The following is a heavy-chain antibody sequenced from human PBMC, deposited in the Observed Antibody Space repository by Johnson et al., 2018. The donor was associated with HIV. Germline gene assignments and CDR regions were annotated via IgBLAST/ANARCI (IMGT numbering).Heavy chain of an antibody. J-gene: IGHJ3*02. CDR1: GFTFSSSW. Sequence: QVQLVESGGGVVQPGRSLRLSCAASGFTFSSSWMSWVRQAPGKGLEWVAVIWYDGSNKHYADSVKGRFTISRDNSKNTLYLQRNSLRAEDTAVYYCAKTIVVVTADAFDIWGQGTMVTVSS. V-gene: IGHV3-30*18. CDR3: AKTIVVVTADAFDI. CDR2: IWYDGSNK. D-gene: IGHD2-21*02.